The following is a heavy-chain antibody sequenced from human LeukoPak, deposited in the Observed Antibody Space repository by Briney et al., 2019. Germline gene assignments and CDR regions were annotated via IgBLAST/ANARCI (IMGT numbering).Heavy chain of an antibody. CDR2: INTNTGNP. J-gene: IGHJ4*02. D-gene: IGHD6-6*01. CDR1: GYTFTSYA. CDR3: AREGGLYSSSSSWGLFDY. V-gene: IGHV7-4-1*02. Sequence: ASVKVSCKASGYTFTSYAMNWVRQAPGQGLEWMGWINTNTGNPTYAQGFTGRFVFSLDTSVSTAYLQISSLKVEDTAVYYCAREGGLYSSSSSWGLFDYWGQGTLVTVSS.